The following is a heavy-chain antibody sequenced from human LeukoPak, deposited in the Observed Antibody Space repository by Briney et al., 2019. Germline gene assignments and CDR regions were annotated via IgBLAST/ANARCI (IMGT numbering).Heavy chain of an antibody. CDR3: ASGPGSGSYFDFDY. Sequence: AAVKVSCKASGYTLTSYGINWVRQAPGQGLEWMGWISAHNGNTNYAQNLQGRVTMTIDTSKSTAYMELRSLRSEDTAVYYCASGPGSGSYFDFDYWGQGTLVTVSS. J-gene: IGHJ4*02. CDR2: ISAHNGNT. CDR1: GYTLTSYG. D-gene: IGHD1-26*01. V-gene: IGHV1-18*01.